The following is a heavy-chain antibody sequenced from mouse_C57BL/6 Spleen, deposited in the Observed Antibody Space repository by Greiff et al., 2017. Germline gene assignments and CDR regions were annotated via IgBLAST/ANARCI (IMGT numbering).Heavy chain of an antibody. D-gene: IGHD4-1*01. CDR3: AREGAGTWYFDV. J-gene: IGHJ1*03. V-gene: IGHV3-6*01. Sequence: EVKLQESGPGLVKPSQSLSLTCSVTGYSITSGYYWNWIRQFPGNKLEWMGYISYDGSNNYNPSLKNRISITRDTSKNQFFLKLNSVTTEDTATYYCAREGAGTWYFDVWGTGTTVTVSS. CDR2: ISYDGSN. CDR1: GYSITSGYY.